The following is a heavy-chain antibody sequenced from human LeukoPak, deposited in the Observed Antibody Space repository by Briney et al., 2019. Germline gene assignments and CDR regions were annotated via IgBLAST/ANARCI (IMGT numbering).Heavy chain of an antibody. D-gene: IGHD3-10*01. J-gene: IGHJ6*04. CDR2: ISGSDYT. CDR1: GFTFNNYA. CDR3: ARQDVFYGSGSYYPTTMDV. V-gene: IGHV3-23*01. Sequence: GGSLRPSCAASGFTFNNYAMSWVRQAPGKGLEWVSGISGSDYTYYTDSVKGRFTISRDNSKNTLYLQMNSLRAEDTAVYYCARQDVFYGSGSYYPTTMDVWSKGTTVTVSS.